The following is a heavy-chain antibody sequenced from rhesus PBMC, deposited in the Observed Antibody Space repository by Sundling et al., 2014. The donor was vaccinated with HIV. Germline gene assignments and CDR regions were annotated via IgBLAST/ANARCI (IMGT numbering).Heavy chain of an antibody. CDR3: ARKGHNIWTAYYDY. V-gene: IGHV4-93*01. D-gene: IGHD3-3*01. Sequence: QLQLQESGPGLVKPSETLSLTCAVSGGSISGGYGWSWIRQSPGKGLEWIGGIYGSGGSTEYNPSLKSRVTISTDTSKNQFSLKLSSVTAADTAMYYCARKGHNIWTAYYDYWGPGSPGHRLL. CDR2: IYGSGGST. J-gene: IGHJ4*01. CDR1: GGSISGGYG.